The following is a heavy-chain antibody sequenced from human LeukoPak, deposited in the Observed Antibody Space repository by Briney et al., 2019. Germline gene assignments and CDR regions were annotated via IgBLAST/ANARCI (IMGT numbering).Heavy chain of an antibody. CDR2: IRYDGSNK. Sequence: GGSLRLSCAASGFTFSSYGVHWVRQAPGKGLEWVAFIRYDGSNKYYADSVKGRFTISRDNSKNTLYLQMNSLRAEDTAVYYCAKDGLLYYYGSGHFYWGQGTLVTVSS. J-gene: IGHJ4*02. CDR3: AKDGLLYYYGSGHFY. V-gene: IGHV3-30*02. D-gene: IGHD3-10*01. CDR1: GFTFSSYG.